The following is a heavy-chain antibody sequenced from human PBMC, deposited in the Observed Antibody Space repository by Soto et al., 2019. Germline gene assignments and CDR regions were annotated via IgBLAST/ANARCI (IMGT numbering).Heavy chain of an antibody. CDR2: IIPILDIP. CDR3: ASHFTGVLVLGTSPPGRDNDGWDV. V-gene: IGHV1-69*02. CDR1: GGTFSRYT. Sequence: QVQLVQSGAAVTKPGSSVKVSCKASGGTFSRYTFTWVRQAPGQGLEWMGRIIPILDIPNYAQNFQGRVTITADKTTSTAYMEVSSLRSDDTAMYYCASHFTGVLVLGTSPPGRDNDGWDVWGQGTTVTVSS. D-gene: IGHD2-8*02. J-gene: IGHJ6*02.